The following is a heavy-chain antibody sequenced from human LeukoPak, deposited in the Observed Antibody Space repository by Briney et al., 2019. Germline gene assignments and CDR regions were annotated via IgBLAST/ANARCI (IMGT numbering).Heavy chain of an antibody. CDR3: TREDGYCSGGNCYSYFDS. CDR1: GFTFSNSW. Sequence: GGSLRLSCAASGFTFSNSWMSWVRQAPGKGLEWVAYIKKTGSETYYVDSVKGRFTITRDNARNSLFLQMNSLRAEDTAVYYCTREDGYCSGGNCYSYFDSWGQGTLVTVSS. CDR2: IKKTGSET. V-gene: IGHV3-7*01. J-gene: IGHJ4*02. D-gene: IGHD2-15*01.